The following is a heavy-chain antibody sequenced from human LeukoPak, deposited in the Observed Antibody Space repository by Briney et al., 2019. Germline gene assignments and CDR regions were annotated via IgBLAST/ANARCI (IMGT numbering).Heavy chain of an antibody. CDR1: GFTFSSYS. Sequence: GGSLRLSCAASGFTFSSYSMNWARQAPGKGLEWVSSISSSSSYIYYADSVKGRFTISRDNAKNSLYLQMNSLRAEDTAVYYCARGGNIVVVPAAAPDAFDIRGQGTMVTVSS. CDR3: ARGGNIVVVPAAAPDAFDI. J-gene: IGHJ3*02. D-gene: IGHD2-2*01. V-gene: IGHV3-21*01. CDR2: ISSSSSYI.